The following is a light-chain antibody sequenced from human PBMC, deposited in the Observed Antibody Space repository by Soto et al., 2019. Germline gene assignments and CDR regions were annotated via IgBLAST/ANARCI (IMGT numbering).Light chain of an antibody. Sequence: EIVLTQSPATLSLSPGDRATLSCRASQSVRSDYFAWYQQKPGQAPRVIIFGVSTRATAIPDRFSGSGSGTDFTLTISRLEPEDCALYYCQQYGNSPLTFGGGTKVEIK. J-gene: IGKJ4*01. CDR2: GVS. V-gene: IGKV3-20*01. CDR1: QSVRSDY. CDR3: QQYGNSPLT.